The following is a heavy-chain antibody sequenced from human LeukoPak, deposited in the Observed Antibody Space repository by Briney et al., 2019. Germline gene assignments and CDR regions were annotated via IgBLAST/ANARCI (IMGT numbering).Heavy chain of an antibody. Sequence: SETLSLTCTVSGGSISSSSYYWGWIRQPPGKGLEWIGSIYYSGSTYYNPSLKSRVTISVDTSKNQFSLKLSSVTAADTAVYYCARDYGDYGSLDYWGQGILVTVSS. D-gene: IGHD4-17*01. CDR2: IYYSGST. V-gene: IGHV4-39*07. CDR3: ARDYGDYGSLDY. J-gene: IGHJ4*02. CDR1: GGSISSSSYY.